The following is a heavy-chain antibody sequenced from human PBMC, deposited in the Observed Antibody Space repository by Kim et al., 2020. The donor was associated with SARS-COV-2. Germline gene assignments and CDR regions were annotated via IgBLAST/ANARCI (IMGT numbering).Heavy chain of an antibody. Sequence: SETLSLTCTVSGGSISSSSYYWGWIRQPPGKGLEWIGSIYYSGSTYYNPSLKSRVTISVDTSKNQFSLKLSSVTAADTAVYYCARHPFAWGGDSSSWYRLNWFDPWGQGTLVTVSS. CDR2: IYYSGST. V-gene: IGHV4-39*01. CDR3: ARHPFAWGGDSSSWYRLNWFDP. J-gene: IGHJ5*02. D-gene: IGHD6-13*01. CDR1: GGSISSSSYY.